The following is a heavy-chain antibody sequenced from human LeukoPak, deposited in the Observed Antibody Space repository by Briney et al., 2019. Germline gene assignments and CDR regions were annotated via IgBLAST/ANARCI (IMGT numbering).Heavy chain of an antibody. Sequence: GGSLRLSCAASGFTFSSYAMSWVRQAPGKGLEWVSVISGSGGSTYYADSVKGRFTISRDNPKNTLYMQMNSLRAEDTAVYYCAKEKSIVGATDSDFDIWGQGKMITVSS. J-gene: IGHJ3*02. D-gene: IGHD1-26*01. V-gene: IGHV3-23*01. CDR3: AKEKSIVGATDSDFDI. CDR1: GFTFSSYA. CDR2: ISGSGGST.